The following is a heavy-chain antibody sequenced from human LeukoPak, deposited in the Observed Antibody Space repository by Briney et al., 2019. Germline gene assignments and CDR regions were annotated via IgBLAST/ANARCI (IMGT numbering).Heavy chain of an antibody. CDR2: IWYDGSNK. CDR3: ARDLREYYGSWYYFDY. Sequence: PGGSLRLSCAASGFTFSSYAMHWVRQAPGKGLEWVAVIWYDGSNKYYADSVKGRFTISRDNSKNTLYLQMNSLRAEDTAVYYCARDLREYYGSWYYFDYWGQGTLVTVSS. V-gene: IGHV3-33*08. D-gene: IGHD3-10*01. J-gene: IGHJ4*02. CDR1: GFTFSSYA.